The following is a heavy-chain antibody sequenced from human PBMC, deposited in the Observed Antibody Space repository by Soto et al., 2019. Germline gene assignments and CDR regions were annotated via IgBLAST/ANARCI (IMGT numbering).Heavy chain of an antibody. Sequence: QVQLVESGGGVVQPGRSLRLSCAASGFTFSSFGMHWVRQAPGKGLEWVAVASYDGSYKYYADSVKGRFTISRDNSKNTLYLERNTRRAEDTAVYYCAKERSVVATTPDFDYWGQGTLVTVSS. J-gene: IGHJ4*02. CDR2: ASYDGSYK. CDR3: AKERSVVATTPDFDY. D-gene: IGHD5-12*01. CDR1: GFTFSSFG. V-gene: IGHV3-30*18.